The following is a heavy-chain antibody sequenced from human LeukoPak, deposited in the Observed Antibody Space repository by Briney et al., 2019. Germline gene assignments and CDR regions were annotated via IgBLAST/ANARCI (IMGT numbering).Heavy chain of an antibody. D-gene: IGHD3-22*01. J-gene: IGHJ5*02. CDR2: INHSGST. V-gene: IGHV4-34*01. CDR1: GGSFSGYY. CDR3: ARCPYYYDSSGYYH. Sequence: SETLSLTCAVYGGSFSGYYWSWIRQPPGKGLEWIGEINHSGSTNYSPSLKSRVTISVDTSKNQFSLKLSSVTAADTAVYYCARCPYYYDSSGYYHWGQGTLVTVSS.